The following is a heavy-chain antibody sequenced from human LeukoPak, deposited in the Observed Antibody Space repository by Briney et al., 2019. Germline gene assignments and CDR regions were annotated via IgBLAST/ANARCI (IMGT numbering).Heavy chain of an antibody. J-gene: IGHJ5*02. D-gene: IGHD6-13*01. CDR2: INPSGGST. CDR3: ARVSSWYEGWFDP. Sequence: ASVKVSCKASGYTFTSYYMHWVRQAPGQGLEWMGIINPSGGSTSYAQKFQGRVTMTRDMSTSTVYMELSSLRSEDTAVYCCARVSSWYEGWFDPWGQGTLVTVSS. V-gene: IGHV1-46*01. CDR1: GYTFTSYY.